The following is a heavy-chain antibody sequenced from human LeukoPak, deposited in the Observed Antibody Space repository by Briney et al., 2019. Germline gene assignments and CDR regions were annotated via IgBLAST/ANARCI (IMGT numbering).Heavy chain of an antibody. CDR2: ISWNSDNI. Sequence: PGGSLRLSCGASGFTFDDYGMHWVRQAPGKGLEWVSGISWNSDNIGYADSVKGRFTISRDNAKNSLYLQMNSLRAEDTAVYYCARDPVYYYGSGSHCDFWGQGTLVTVSS. V-gene: IGHV3-9*01. D-gene: IGHD3-10*01. CDR1: GFTFDDYG. J-gene: IGHJ4*02. CDR3: ARDPVYYYGSGSHCDF.